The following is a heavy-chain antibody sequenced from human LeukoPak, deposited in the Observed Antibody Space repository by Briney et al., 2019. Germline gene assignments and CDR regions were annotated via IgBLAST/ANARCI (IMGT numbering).Heavy chain of an antibody. Sequence: GESLKISCKGSGYTFSTHWIGWVRQMPGKGLEWMAFMYPGNSDIRYSPSFQGQVTMSADRSITTAYLHWSGLKASDTAMYYCARTSVGYGGNALYFDSWGPGTPVTVSS. CDR2: MYPGNSDI. J-gene: IGHJ4*02. D-gene: IGHD4-23*01. V-gene: IGHV5-51*01. CDR3: ARTSVGYGGNALYFDS. CDR1: GYTFSTHW.